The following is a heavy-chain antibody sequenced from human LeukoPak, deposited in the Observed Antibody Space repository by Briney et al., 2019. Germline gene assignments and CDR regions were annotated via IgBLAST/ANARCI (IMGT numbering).Heavy chain of an antibody. Sequence: PSETLSLTCAVYGASFSGYYWSWIRQPPGKGLEWIGEINHSGSTNYNPSLKSRVTISVDTSKNQFSLKLSSVTAAGTAVYYCARDYYYGSGSYYQENFDYWGQGTLVTVSS. V-gene: IGHV4-34*01. CDR3: ARDYYYGSGSYYQENFDY. J-gene: IGHJ4*02. CDR2: INHSGST. CDR1: GASFSGYY. D-gene: IGHD3-10*01.